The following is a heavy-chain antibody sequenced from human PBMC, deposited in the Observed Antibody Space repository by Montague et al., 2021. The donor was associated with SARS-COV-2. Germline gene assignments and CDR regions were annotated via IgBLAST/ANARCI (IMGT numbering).Heavy chain of an antibody. Sequence: SETLSLTCTVSGGSISNYYWSWIRQPPGRGLEWIGYIYYSGSTDYSPSLKSRDTISLDTSKNQFSLKVTSVTAADTAVYYCARGGGYYNYGLDVWGPGTTVTVSS. J-gene: IGHJ6*02. D-gene: IGHD3-22*01. V-gene: IGHV4-59*01. CDR1: GGSISNYY. CDR2: IYYSGST. CDR3: ARGGGYYNYGLDV.